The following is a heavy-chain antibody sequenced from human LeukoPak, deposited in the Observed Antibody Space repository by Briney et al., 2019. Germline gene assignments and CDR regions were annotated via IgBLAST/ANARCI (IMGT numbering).Heavy chain of an antibody. CDR1: GFTFSSYA. CDR2: ISYDGSDK. Sequence: PGRSLRLSCAASGFTFSSYAMHWVRQAPGKGLEWVALISYDGSDKYYADSVKGRFTISRDNSKNTLYLQMNSLRIEDTAVYYCASLYSSGWYLTDYWGQGTLVTVST. J-gene: IGHJ4*02. D-gene: IGHD6-19*01. CDR3: ASLYSSGWYLTDY. V-gene: IGHV3-30-3*01.